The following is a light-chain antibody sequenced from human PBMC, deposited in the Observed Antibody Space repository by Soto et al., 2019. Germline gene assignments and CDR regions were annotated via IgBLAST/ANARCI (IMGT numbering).Light chain of an antibody. CDR1: SSDVGSSNL. J-gene: IGLJ3*02. CDR2: EGS. Sequence: QSVLTQPASVSGSPGQSITISCTGTSSDVGSSNLVSWYQPHPGKRPTVIIHEGSKRPSGVSNRFSGSKSGNTASLTISGLQAEDEADYYCSSYAGSSTVVFGGGTKLTVL. CDR3: SSYAGSSTVV. V-gene: IGLV2-23*01.